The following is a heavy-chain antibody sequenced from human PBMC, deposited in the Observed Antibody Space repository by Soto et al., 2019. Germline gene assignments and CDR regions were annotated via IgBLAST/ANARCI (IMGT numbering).Heavy chain of an antibody. CDR2: VSGDGSST. J-gene: IGHJ4*02. CDR1: GFTFSSSW. Sequence: PGGSLRLSCAASGFTFSSSWMHWVRQAPGKGLVWVSRVSGDGSSTNYADSVKGRFTISRDNAKSTLYLQMNSLRAEDAAVYYGAREFRQGGYWGVGPLVTVS. CDR3: AREFRQGGY. D-gene: IGHD2-21*01. V-gene: IGHV3-74*01.